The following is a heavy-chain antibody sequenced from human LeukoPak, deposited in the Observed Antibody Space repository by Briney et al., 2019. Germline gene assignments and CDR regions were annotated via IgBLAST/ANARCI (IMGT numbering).Heavy chain of an antibody. Sequence: PGGSLRLSCAASGFTFSSYGMHWVRQAPGKGLEWVAVISYDGSNKYYADSVKGRFTISRDNSKNTLYLQMNSLRAEDTAVYYCAKDGGIAEAGGWFDPWGQGTLVTVSS. D-gene: IGHD6-13*01. J-gene: IGHJ5*02. CDR1: GFTFSSYG. V-gene: IGHV3-30*18. CDR3: AKDGGIAEAGGWFDP. CDR2: ISYDGSNK.